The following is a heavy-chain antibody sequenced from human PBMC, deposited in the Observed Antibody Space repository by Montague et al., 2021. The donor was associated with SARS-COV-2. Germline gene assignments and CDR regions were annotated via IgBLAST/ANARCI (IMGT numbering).Heavy chain of an antibody. Sequence: SLRLSCAASGFTFGDYAMHWVRQTPGKGLEWVSGISWNSGSRGYSDSVKGLFTIYRDNAKNSLYLQMNSLRTEDTAFYYCAKDYYFGAFDIWGQGTMVTVSS. CDR3: AKDYYFGAFDI. J-gene: IGHJ3*02. CDR2: ISWNSGSR. D-gene: IGHD3-10*01. CDR1: GFTFGDYA. V-gene: IGHV3-9*01.